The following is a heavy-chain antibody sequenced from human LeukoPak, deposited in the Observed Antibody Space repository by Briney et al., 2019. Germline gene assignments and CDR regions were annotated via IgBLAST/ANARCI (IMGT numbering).Heavy chain of an antibody. CDR3: SRSLDY. Sequence: PGGSLRLSCAASGFPFSDYCMHWVLQAPGKGMEYVSNINQDRRIQYYADSLRGRFIISRNNAKNSPYLPIYSLRTDDTAIYFCSRSLDYLGQGALVTVSS. J-gene: IGHJ4*02. CDR2: INQDRRIQ. V-gene: IGHV3-7*01. CDR1: GFPFSDYC.